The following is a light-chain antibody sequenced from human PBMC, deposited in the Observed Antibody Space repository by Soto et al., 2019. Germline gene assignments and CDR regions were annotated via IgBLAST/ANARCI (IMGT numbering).Light chain of an antibody. CDR3: AAWDKSLSRVL. J-gene: IGLJ2*01. Sequence: QSVLTQPPSASGTPGQRVTISCSGSSSDIGNNYVYWYQQFPGTAPKLLISRNNQRPSGVPDRFSGSKSGTSASLAISGLRSEDEADYYSAAWDKSLSRVLFGGGTQRNV. CDR2: RNN. V-gene: IGLV1-47*01. CDR1: SSDIGNNY.